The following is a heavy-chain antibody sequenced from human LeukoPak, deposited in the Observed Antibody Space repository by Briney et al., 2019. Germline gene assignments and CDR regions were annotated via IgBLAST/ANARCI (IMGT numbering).Heavy chain of an antibody. D-gene: IGHD3-22*01. J-gene: IGHJ4*02. CDR3: AKDSRYYWDY. CDR2: IWYDGSNK. CDR1: GFTFSSYG. V-gene: IGHV3-33*06. Sequence: GGSLRLSCAASGFTFSSYGMYWVRQAPGKGLEWVAVIWYDGSNKYYADSVKGRFTISRDNSKNTLYLQMNSLRAEDTAVYYCAKDSRYYWDYWGQGTLVTVSS.